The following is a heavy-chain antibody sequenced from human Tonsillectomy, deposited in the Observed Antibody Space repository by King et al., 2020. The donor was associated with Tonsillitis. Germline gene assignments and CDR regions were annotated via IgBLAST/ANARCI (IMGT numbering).Heavy chain of an antibody. CDR2: ISSSSTDL. CDR3: ARGYDYVWGSYRPYYMDV. J-gene: IGHJ6*03. V-gene: IGHV3-21*01. D-gene: IGHD3-16*02. CDR1: EFTFRSYT. Sequence: VQLVESGGGLVKPGGSLRLSCAASEFTFRSYTMNWVRQAPGKGLEWVSSISSSSTDLYHADSVKGRFTISRDNAKNSLFLQMNSLRAEDTAVYYCARGYDYVWGSYRPYYMDVWGKGTTVTVSS.